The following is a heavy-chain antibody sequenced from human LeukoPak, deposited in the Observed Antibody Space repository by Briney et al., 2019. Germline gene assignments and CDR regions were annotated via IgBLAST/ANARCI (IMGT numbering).Heavy chain of an antibody. D-gene: IGHD6-13*01. CDR1: GGTFSSYA. V-gene: IGHV1-69*01. Sequence: SVKVSCKASGGTFSSYAISWVRQAPGQGLEWMGGLIPIFGTANYAQKFQGRVTITADESTSTAYMELSSLRSEDTAVYYCARESSWYYGMDVWGQGTTVTVSS. CDR2: LIPIFGTA. J-gene: IGHJ6*02. CDR3: ARESSWYYGMDV.